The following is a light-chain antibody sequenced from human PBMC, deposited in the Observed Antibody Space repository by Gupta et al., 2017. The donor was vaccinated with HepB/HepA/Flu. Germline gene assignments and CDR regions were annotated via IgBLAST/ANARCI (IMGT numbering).Light chain of an antibody. Sequence: EIVITQSAATVSVSPWERATLSCRASQSVSSNLAWYQQKPGQAPRLLIYGASTRATGIPARFSGSGSGTEFTLTISSLQSEDFAVYYCQQYNNWPPYTFGQGTKLEIK. CDR2: GAS. J-gene: IGKJ2*01. CDR3: QQYNNWPPYT. V-gene: IGKV3-15*01. CDR1: QSVSSN.